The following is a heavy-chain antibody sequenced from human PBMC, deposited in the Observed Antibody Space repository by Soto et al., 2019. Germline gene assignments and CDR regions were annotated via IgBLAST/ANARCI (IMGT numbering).Heavy chain of an antibody. V-gene: IGHV3-30*18. Sequence: PGGSLRLSCAASGFTFSSYGMHWVRQAPGKGLEWVAVISYDGSNKYYADSVKGRFTISRDNSKNTLYLQMNSLRAEDTAVYYCAKDKGITMVREPFGYYFDYWGQGTLVTVSS. CDR2: ISYDGSNK. CDR3: AKDKGITMVREPFGYYFDY. CDR1: GFTFSSYG. J-gene: IGHJ4*02. D-gene: IGHD3-10*01.